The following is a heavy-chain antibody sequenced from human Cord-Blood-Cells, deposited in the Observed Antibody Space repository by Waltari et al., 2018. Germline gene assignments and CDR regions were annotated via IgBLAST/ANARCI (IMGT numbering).Heavy chain of an antibody. CDR3: ARSDILTGYYSY. CDR1: GFTFSSYS. J-gene: IGHJ4*02. Sequence: EVQLVESGGGLVKPGGSLRLSCAASGFTFSSYSMNWVRQDPGKGLEWVSSISSSRSYIYYADSVKGRFTISRDNAKNSLYLQMTSLRAEDTAVYYCARSDILTGYYSYWGQGTLVTVSS. V-gene: IGHV3-21*01. CDR2: ISSSRSYI. D-gene: IGHD3-9*01.